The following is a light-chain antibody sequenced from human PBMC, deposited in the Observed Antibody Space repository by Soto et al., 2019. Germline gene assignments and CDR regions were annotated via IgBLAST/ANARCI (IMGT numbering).Light chain of an antibody. CDR1: QSIDRS. V-gene: IGKV1-39*01. Sequence: DIQMTQSPSSLSASVGDRVTITCRSSQSIDRSLNWYQQKPGEAPNLLIYAASGLQTGVPSRFSGGASGTDFTLTISSVQLDDFATDYCQQSYTTPWTFGQGTKVEMK. CDR3: QQSYTTPWT. CDR2: AAS. J-gene: IGKJ1*01.